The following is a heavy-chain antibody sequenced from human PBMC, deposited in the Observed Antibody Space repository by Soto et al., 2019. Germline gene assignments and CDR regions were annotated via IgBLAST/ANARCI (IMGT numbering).Heavy chain of an antibody. D-gene: IGHD4-17*01. CDR1: GKTLTSNS. J-gene: IGHJ4*01. CDR3: ATIDYGDYNLRDY. V-gene: IGHV1-3*01. CDR2: INPGNGNI. Sequence: AAVKASCQASGKTLTSNSIHWVGQAPGKRLEWMRWINPGNGNIKFSQKFQGRGSITRDTSASTAYMDLSSLRSEDTAVYFCATIDYGDYNLRDYWGQGTLVTVSS.